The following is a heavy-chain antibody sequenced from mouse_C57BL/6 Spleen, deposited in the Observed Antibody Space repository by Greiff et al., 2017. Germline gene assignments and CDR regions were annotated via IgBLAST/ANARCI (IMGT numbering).Heavy chain of an antibody. J-gene: IGHJ1*03. CDR3: ARWSYGNRRYFDV. D-gene: IGHD2-1*01. Sequence: EVQLQQSGPVLVKPGASVKMSCKASGYTFTDYYMNWVKQSHGKSLEWIGVINPYNGGTSYNQKFKGKATLTVDKSSSTAYMELNSLTSEDSAVYYCARWSYGNRRYFDVWGTGTTVTVSS. CDR1: GYTFTDYY. CDR2: INPYNGGT. V-gene: IGHV1-19*01.